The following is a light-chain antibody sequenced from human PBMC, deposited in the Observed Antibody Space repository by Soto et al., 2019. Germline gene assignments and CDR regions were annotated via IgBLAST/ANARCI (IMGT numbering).Light chain of an antibody. CDR1: QSVSSIY. Sequence: PGERVTLSCRASQSVSSIYLTWYQQKPGQAPRLLIDGASSRATGIPDRFSGSGSGTDFTLTISRLEPEDFAVYYCHQYDSWTFGQGTKVDI. CDR2: GAS. CDR3: HQYDSWT. V-gene: IGKV3-20*01. J-gene: IGKJ1*01.